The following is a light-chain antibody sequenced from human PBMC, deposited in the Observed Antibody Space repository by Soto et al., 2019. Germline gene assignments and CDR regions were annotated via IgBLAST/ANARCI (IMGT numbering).Light chain of an antibody. CDR2: GAS. CDR1: QSVGSD. CDR3: QQYGSSPRT. V-gene: IGKV3-20*01. J-gene: IGKJ1*01. Sequence: EIVLTQSPSTLSFSPWERSTLSFMASQSVGSDLAWYQQKPGQAPRLLIYGASNRATGIPDRFSGSGSGTDFTLTISRLEPEDFAVYYCQQYGSSPRTFGQGTKVDIK.